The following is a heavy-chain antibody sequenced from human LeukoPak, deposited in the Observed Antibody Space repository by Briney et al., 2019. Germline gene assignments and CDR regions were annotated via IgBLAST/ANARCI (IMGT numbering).Heavy chain of an antibody. V-gene: IGHV3-13*01. D-gene: IGHD1-26*01. Sequence: GGSLRLSCAASGFIFSDYDMQWVRQATGKGLEWVSAVGMAGDTYYPDSVKGRFTSSRDNAKNSLYLHLNSLRAEDTAVYYCGKSRIGFSGLVDLWGQGTLVTVSS. CDR3: GKSRIGFSGLVDL. J-gene: IGHJ5*02. CDR1: GFIFSDYD. CDR2: VGMAGDT.